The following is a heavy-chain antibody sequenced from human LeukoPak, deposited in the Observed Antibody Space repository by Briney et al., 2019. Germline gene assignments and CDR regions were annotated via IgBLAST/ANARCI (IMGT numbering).Heavy chain of an antibody. V-gene: IGHV4-59*01. D-gene: IGHD3-9*01. CDR1: GASISSYY. Sequence: SETLSLTCTVSGASISSYYWTWIRQPPGKGLEWIGYIYNSGSTNYNPSLQSRVTISVDTSKNEFSLKLSSVTAADTAVYFCARERRYSHFDYWGQGTLVTVSS. CDR2: IYNSGST. J-gene: IGHJ4*02. CDR3: ARERRYSHFDY.